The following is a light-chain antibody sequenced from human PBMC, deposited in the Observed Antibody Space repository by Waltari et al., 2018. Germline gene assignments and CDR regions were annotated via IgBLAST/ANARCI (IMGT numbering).Light chain of an antibody. V-gene: IGKV3-20*01. J-gene: IGKJ1*01. CDR2: GAS. CDR1: QSVSRA. CDR3: QHYVRLPAT. Sequence: EIVLTQSPGSLSSSPGERVTLSCRASQSVSRALAWYQQKPGQAPRLLIFGASNRATGIPDEFSGSGSETDFSLTISRLEPEDFAVYYCQHYVRLPATFGRGTKVEIK.